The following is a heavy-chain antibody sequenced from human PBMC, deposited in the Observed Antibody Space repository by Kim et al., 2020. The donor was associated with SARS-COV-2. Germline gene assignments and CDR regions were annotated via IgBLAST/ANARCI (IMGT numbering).Heavy chain of an antibody. CDR3: ARGPIPSGHSDV. V-gene: IGHV4-34*01. Sequence: SETLSLTCAVYGGSFSGYYWSWIRQPPGKGLEWIGVINHSVSTHNNASLKSRVTVSIDTSKNQFSLKVTSVTAADTAVYDVARGPIPSGHSDVWG. CDR2: INHSVST. CDR1: GGSFSGYY. J-gene: IGHJ6*02. D-gene: IGHD3-22*01.